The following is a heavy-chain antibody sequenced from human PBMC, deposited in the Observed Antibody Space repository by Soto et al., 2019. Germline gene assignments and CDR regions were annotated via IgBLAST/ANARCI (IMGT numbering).Heavy chain of an antibody. CDR2: ISTSGMYI. CDR3: ARQGTGSIIGYYYGLDV. J-gene: IGHJ6*02. V-gene: IGHV3-21*01. Sequence: GGSLRLSCAASGFTFSNYIMNWVRQAPGKGLEWVSAISTSGMYIYYADSVKGRFTISRDIAKNSLYLQMSSLRAEDTAVYYCARQGTGSIIGYYYGLDVWGQGTTVTVSS. CDR1: GFTFSNYI. D-gene: IGHD1-1*01.